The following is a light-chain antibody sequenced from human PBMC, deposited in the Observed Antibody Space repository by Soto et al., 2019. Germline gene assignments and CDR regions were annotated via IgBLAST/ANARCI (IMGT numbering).Light chain of an antibody. CDR1: RSNIGSAI. Sequence: QSVLTQPPSLSGTPGQTVTISCIGSRSNIGSAIVHWYQQLPGAAPKLVIFGNRNRPSGVPERFSGSKSGTSASLAITGLQAEDEADYYCQAYDYSLTASVFGGGTKLTVL. J-gene: IGLJ3*02. V-gene: IGLV1-40*01. CDR3: QAYDYSLTASV. CDR2: GNR.